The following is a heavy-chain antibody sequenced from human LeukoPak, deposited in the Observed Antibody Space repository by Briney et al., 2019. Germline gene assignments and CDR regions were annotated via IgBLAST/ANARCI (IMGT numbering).Heavy chain of an antibody. Sequence: GGSLRLSCAASGFTFRSYAMSWVRQAPGKGLEWVSAISGSGGSTYYAASVKGRFTISRDNSKNTLYLQMNSLRAEDTAVYYCASYDSSGYYHYFDYWGQGTLVTVSS. V-gene: IGHV3-23*01. CDR3: ASYDSSGYYHYFDY. CDR2: ISGSGGST. D-gene: IGHD3-22*01. CDR1: GFTFRSYA. J-gene: IGHJ4*02.